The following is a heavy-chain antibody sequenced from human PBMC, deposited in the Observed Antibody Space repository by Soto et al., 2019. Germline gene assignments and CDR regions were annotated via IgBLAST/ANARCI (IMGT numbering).Heavy chain of an antibody. J-gene: IGHJ6*03. CDR2: IGTAGDT. Sequence: GGSLRLSCAASGFTFSSYDMHWVRQATGKGLEWVSAIGTAGDTYYPGSVKGRFTISRENAKNSLYLQMNSLRAGDTAVYYCARGLRGVSTGAEDYYYYMDVWGKGTTVTVSS. V-gene: IGHV3-13*01. D-gene: IGHD4-17*01. CDR1: GFTFSSYD. CDR3: ARGLRGVSTGAEDYYYYMDV.